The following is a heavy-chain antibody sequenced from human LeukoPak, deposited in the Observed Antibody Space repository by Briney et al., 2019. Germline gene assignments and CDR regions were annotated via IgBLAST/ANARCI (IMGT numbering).Heavy chain of an antibody. D-gene: IGHD2-15*01. CDR1: GFTFSNYA. V-gene: IGHV3-30-3*01. Sequence: GGSLRLSCVASGFTFSNYAMHWVRQAPGKGLEWVAVIAYDGRSKFYAGSLKGRFSISRDNSMNTLYLQMNTLRTEDTAVYYCATQPCDSGSCYLGHWGQGTVVTLSS. J-gene: IGHJ4*02. CDR2: IAYDGRSK. CDR3: ATQPCDSGSCYLGH.